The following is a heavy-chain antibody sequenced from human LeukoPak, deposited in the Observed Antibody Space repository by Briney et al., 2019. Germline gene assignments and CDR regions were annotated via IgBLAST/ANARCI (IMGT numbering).Heavy chain of an antibody. CDR1: GGTFSSYA. J-gene: IGHJ5*02. Sequence: ASVKVSCKASGGTFSSYAISWVRQAPGQGLEWMGGIIPIFGTANYAQKFQGRVTITTDESTSTAYMELSSLRSEDTAVYYCARAYCSSTSCYTYWFDPWGRGTLVTVSS. CDR3: ARAYCSSTSCYTYWFDP. V-gene: IGHV1-69*05. CDR2: IIPIFGTA. D-gene: IGHD2-2*02.